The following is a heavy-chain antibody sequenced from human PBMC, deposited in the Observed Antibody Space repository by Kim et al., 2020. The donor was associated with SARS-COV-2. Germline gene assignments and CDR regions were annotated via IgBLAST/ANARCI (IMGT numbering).Heavy chain of an antibody. CDR3: ARAPCGGSCYYYYYGMDV. J-gene: IGHJ6*02. Sequence: SETLSLTCAVYGGSFSGYYWSWIRQPPGKGLEWIGEINHSGSTNYNPSLKSRVTISVDTSKNQFSLKLSSVTAADMAVYYCARAPCGGSCYYYYYGMDVWGQGTTVTVSS. D-gene: IGHD2-15*01. V-gene: IGHV4-34*01. CDR1: GGSFSGYY. CDR2: INHSGST.